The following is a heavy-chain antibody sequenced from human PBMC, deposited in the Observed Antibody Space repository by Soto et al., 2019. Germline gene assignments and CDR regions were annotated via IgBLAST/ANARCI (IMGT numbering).Heavy chain of an antibody. CDR1: GYTFGHYY. V-gene: IGHV1-2*02. CDR3: ARLNVVRMVKAGMDF. J-gene: IGHJ4*02. Sequence: ASVKVSCKTSGYTFGHYYIYWVRQVPEQGLEGMGWLNPNGGATTYSTKSPSRLTKTYEPAISKVYMHLSRLRPADTAVYYCARLNVVRMVKAGMDFWGQGTLVTVSS. CDR2: LNPNGGAT. D-gene: IGHD2-8*01.